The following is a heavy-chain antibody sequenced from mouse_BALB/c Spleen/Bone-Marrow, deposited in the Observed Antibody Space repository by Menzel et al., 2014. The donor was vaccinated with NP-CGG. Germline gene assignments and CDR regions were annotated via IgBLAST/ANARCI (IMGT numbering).Heavy chain of an antibody. V-gene: IGHV14-3*02. J-gene: IGHJ3*01. CDR3: ARGGNYGWFAY. CDR2: IDPANGDI. D-gene: IGHD2-1*01. CDR1: GFNIKDTY. Sequence: EVQLQQSGAELVKPGASVKLSCTASGFNIKDTYMHWVKQRPEQGLEWIGRIDPANGDIIYDPKFQGKATITADTSSNTAYPQLSSLTSEDTAVYYCARGGNYGWFAYWGQGTLVTVSA.